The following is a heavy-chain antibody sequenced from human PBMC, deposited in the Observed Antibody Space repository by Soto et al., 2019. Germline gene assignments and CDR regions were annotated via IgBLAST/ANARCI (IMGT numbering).Heavy chain of an antibody. Sequence: PGGSLRLSCAVSGFNLMSYWMSWVRQAPGKGPEWVASVKEDGSELYYLHSVRGRFSISRDSAGNALHLTMNYLSAEDTGVYFCARDIGFDYVNWGQGIPVTVSS. CDR1: GFNLMSYW. CDR2: VKEDGSEL. V-gene: IGHV3-7*01. D-gene: IGHD3-16*01. J-gene: IGHJ4*02. CDR3: ARDIGFDYVN.